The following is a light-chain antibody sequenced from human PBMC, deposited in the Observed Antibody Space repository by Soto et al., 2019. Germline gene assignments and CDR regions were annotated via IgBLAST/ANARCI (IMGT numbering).Light chain of an antibody. V-gene: IGKV3-15*01. Sequence: DIMMTQSPATLSLSPGDGATLSCRPSQSGSSKLAWYQQKTGQAPRILIYGESTRSTGIPDRLSGSGSGTEFNLIISSLQSEDSAVYYCQQYNSWLWTFGQGTKVDIK. CDR3: QQYNSWLWT. J-gene: IGKJ1*01. CDR1: QSGSSK. CDR2: GES.